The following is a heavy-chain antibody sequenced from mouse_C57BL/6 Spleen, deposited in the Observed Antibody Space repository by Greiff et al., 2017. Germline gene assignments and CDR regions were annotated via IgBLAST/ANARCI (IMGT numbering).Heavy chain of an antibody. D-gene: IGHD3-1*01. CDR2: INPNNGGT. CDR3: ARSGLRQAMDY. CDR1: GYTFTDYY. J-gene: IGHJ4*01. Sequence: VQLQQSGPELVKPGASVKISCKASGYTFTDYYMNWVKQSHGQSLEWIGDINPNNGGTSYNQKFKGKATLTVDKSSSTAYMELRSLTSEDSAVYYCARSGLRQAMDYWGQGTSVTVSS. V-gene: IGHV1-26*01.